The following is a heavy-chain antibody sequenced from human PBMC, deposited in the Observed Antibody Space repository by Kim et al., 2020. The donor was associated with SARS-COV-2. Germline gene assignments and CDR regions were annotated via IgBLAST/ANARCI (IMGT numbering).Heavy chain of an antibody. J-gene: IGHJ6*03. D-gene: IGHD6-19*01. CDR1: GGSFSGYY. Sequence: SETLSLTCAVYGGSFSGYYWSWIRQPPGKGLEWIGEINHSGSTNYNPSLKSRVTISVATSKNQFSLKLSSVTAADTAVDYCARGCVIGLPGTLFPSYYYMDVWGKGTTVTVSS. CDR2: INHSGST. CDR3: ARGCVIGLPGTLFPSYYYMDV. V-gene: IGHV4-34*01.